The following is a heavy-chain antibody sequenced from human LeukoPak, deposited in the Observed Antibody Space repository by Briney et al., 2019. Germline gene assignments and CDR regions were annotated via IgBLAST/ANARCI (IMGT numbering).Heavy chain of an antibody. V-gene: IGHV3-23*01. Sequence: GGSLRLSCAASGFTFTTYALSWVRQAPGKGLEWVSSISGSSAVIDYADSVKGRFIISRGNSENTIYLQMNSLRAEDTAVYYCTRGRQLWEYWGQGTLVTVSS. D-gene: IGHD1-26*01. CDR2: ISGSSAVI. CDR1: GFTFTTYA. CDR3: TRGRQLWEY. J-gene: IGHJ4*02.